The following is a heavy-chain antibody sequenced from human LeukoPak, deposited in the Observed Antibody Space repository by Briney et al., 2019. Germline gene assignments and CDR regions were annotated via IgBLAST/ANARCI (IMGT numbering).Heavy chain of an antibody. D-gene: IGHD3-22*01. CDR2: ISGSGGST. J-gene: IGHJ5*02. Sequence: GGSLRLSCAASGFTFSSYGMSWVRQAPGKGLEWVSAISGSGGSTYYADSVKGRFTISRDNSKNTLYLQMNSLRAEDTAVYYCAKAGGTRAMIVVVIGWFDPWGQGTLVTVSS. V-gene: IGHV3-23*01. CDR1: GFTFSSYG. CDR3: AKAGGTRAMIVVVIGWFDP.